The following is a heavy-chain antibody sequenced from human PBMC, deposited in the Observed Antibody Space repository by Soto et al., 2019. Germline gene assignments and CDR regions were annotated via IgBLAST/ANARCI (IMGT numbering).Heavy chain of an antibody. D-gene: IGHD3-3*01. J-gene: IGHJ3*02. CDR3: AGVPYYDFWSSPAFDI. V-gene: IGHV3-74*01. Sequence: PGGSLSLSCAASGFTFSSYWMHWVRQAPGKGLVWVSRINSDGSSTSYADSVKGRFTISRDNAKNTLYLQMNSLRAEDTAVYYCAGVPYYDFWSSPAFDIWGQGTMVTVSS. CDR1: GFTFSSYW. CDR2: INSDGSST.